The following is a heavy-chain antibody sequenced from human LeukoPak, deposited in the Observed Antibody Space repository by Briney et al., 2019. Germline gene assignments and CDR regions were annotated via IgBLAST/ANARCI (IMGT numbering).Heavy chain of an antibody. J-gene: IGHJ4*02. V-gene: IGHV3-23*01. Sequence: GGSLRLSCAASGFTFSSYAMSWVRQSPGKGLEWVSTISSSGGSTYYADSVKGRFTISRDNAKSSLYLQMNSLRAEDTAVYYCAREGMDYWGQGTLVTVSS. CDR3: AREGMDY. CDR1: GFTFSSYA. CDR2: ISSSGGST.